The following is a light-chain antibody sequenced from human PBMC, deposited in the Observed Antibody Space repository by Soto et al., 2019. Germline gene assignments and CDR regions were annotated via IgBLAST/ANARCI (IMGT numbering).Light chain of an antibody. V-gene: IGKV1-5*01. J-gene: IGKJ1*01. CDR2: DAS. Sequence: DIQMTQTPYSLSASIGDRVTVTGRASQSISSYLNWYQQKPGKAPNLLIYDASSLQSGVPSRFSGIGSGTEFTLTISSLQPDDFATYYCQQYNSHWTFGQGTKVDIK. CDR3: QQYNSHWT. CDR1: QSISSY.